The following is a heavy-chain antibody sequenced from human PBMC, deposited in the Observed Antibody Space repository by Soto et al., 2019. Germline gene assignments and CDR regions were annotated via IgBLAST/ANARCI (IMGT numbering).Heavy chain of an antibody. CDR2: IIPILGTA. CDR1: GGTFSNYA. CDR3: ARGVVVVTAISHTYYFDY. D-gene: IGHD2-21*02. J-gene: IGHJ4*02. Sequence: SVKVSCKASGGTFSNYAINWVRQAPGQGLEWMGGIIPILGTANYAQMFQASVTITADESTSTAYMEVSSLRPEDTAVYYCARGVVVVTAISHTYYFDYWGQGTLVTVSS. V-gene: IGHV1-69*13.